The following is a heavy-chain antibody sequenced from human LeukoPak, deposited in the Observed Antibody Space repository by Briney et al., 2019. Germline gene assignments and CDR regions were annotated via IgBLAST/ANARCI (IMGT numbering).Heavy chain of an antibody. CDR2: IIPIFGTA. J-gene: IGHJ6*03. CDR3: ARAAGRTPVVPVHHRYCYYYMDV. CDR1: GGTFSSYA. V-gene: IGHV1-69*05. Sequence: SVKVSCKASGGTFSSYAISWVRQAPGQGLEWMGGIIPIFGTANYAQKFQGRVTITTDESTSTAYMELSSLRSEDTAVYYCARAAGRTPVVPVHHRYCYYYMDVWGKGTTVTVSS. D-gene: IGHD2-2*01.